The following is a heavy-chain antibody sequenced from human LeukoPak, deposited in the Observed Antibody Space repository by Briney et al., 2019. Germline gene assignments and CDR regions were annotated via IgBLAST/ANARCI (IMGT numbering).Heavy chain of an antibody. CDR1: GFTFSTYN. CDR3: ARDPSITMVRGAWYFDL. V-gene: IGHV3-21*01. J-gene: IGHJ2*01. Sequence: GGSLRLSCAASGFTFSTYNMNWVRQAPGKGLEWVSSISSSSSYIYYADSVKGRFTISRDNAKNSLYLQMRSLRAEDTAVYYCARDPSITMVRGAWYFDLWGRGTLVTVSS. CDR2: ISSSSSYI. D-gene: IGHD3-10*01.